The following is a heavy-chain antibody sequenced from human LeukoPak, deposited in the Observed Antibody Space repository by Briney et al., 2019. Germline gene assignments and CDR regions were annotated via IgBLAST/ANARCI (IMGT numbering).Heavy chain of an antibody. CDR2: IIPILGIA. CDR1: GGTFSSYA. D-gene: IGHD1-26*01. J-gene: IGHJ1*01. CDR3: AKISGSYSSHQ. Sequence: SVKVSCKASGGTFSSYAISWVRQAPGQGLEWMGRIIPILGIANYAQKFQGRVTITADKSTSTAYMELSSLRSDDTAVYYCAKISGSYSSHQWGRGTLVTVSS. V-gene: IGHV1-69*04.